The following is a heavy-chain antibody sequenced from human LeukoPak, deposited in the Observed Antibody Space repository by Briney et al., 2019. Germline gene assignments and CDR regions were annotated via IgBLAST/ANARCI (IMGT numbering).Heavy chain of an antibody. CDR3: AKAYYSSDLTAPGY. J-gene: IGHJ4*02. Sequence: GGSLRLSCAASGFTVRINEMSWVRQAPGKGLECVSSIGGGSTYYAGSRRGRFIISRDNSKNTLYLQMNSLRAEDTAVYYCAKAYYSSDLTAPGYWGQGTLVTVSS. V-gene: IGHV3-38-3*01. D-gene: IGHD6-19*01. CDR2: IGGGST. CDR1: GFTVRINE.